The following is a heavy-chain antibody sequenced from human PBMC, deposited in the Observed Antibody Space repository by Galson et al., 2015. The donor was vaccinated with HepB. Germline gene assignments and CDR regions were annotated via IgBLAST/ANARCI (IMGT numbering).Heavy chain of an antibody. CDR3: ARVRCSSGSCYTFDS. CDR2: IYYSGTT. CDR1: GDSISSGGYY. D-gene: IGHD2-15*01. V-gene: IGHV4-30-4*01. J-gene: IGHJ4*02. Sequence: LSLTCAVSGDSISSGGYYWSWIRQSPVKGLEWIGYIYYSGTTYYNPSLKSRVTISVDTSKNQFSLKMSSVTAADTAVHYCARVRCSSGSCYTFDSWGQGTLVTVSS.